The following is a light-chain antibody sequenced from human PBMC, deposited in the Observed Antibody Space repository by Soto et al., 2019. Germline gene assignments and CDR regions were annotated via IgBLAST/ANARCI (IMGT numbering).Light chain of an antibody. CDR2: AAS. CDR1: QDISNY. Sequence: DIQMTKSPSSLSASVGDRVTITCQASQDISNYLNCYQQKPGKAPKLLIYAASNLETGVPSRFSGSGSGTDFTFTISSLQPEDIATYYCQQYDNLPVTFGQGTQLEIK. V-gene: IGKV1-33*01. CDR3: QQYDNLPVT. J-gene: IGKJ2*01.